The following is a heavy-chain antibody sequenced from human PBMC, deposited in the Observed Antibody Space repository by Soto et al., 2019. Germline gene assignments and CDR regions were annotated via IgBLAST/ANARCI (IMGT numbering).Heavy chain of an antibody. Sequence: QVQLQESGPGLVKPSQTLSLTCTVSGDSVSSGNYYWTWIRQPPGKGLEWIGYIYYRGSAYYNPSLKSRVIISVDTSKNQFSLNLSSVTAADTAMYYCARDQGGYANFDYWGQGTLVTVSS. CDR1: GDSVSSGNYY. CDR2: IYYRGSA. J-gene: IGHJ4*02. D-gene: IGHD5-12*01. V-gene: IGHV4-30-4*01. CDR3: ARDQGGYANFDY.